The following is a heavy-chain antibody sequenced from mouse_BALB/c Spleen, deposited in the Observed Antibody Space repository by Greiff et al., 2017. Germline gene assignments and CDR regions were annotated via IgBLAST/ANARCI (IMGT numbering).Heavy chain of an antibody. J-gene: IGHJ1*01. V-gene: IGHV3-6*02. CDR3: ARAPYGNYDV. D-gene: IGHD2-1*01. Sequence: DVQLQESGPGLVKPSQSLSLTCSVTGYSITSGYYWNWIRQFPGNKLEWMGYISYDGSNNYNPSLKNRISITRDTSKNQFFLKLNSVTTEDTATYYCARAPYGNYDVWGAGTTVTVSS. CDR2: ISYDGSN. CDR1: GYSITSGYY.